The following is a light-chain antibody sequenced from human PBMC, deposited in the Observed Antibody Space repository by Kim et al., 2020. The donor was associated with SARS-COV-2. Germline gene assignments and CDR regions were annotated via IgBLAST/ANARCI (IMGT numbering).Light chain of an antibody. CDR3: HQNADSPLT. J-gene: IGKJ4*01. V-gene: IGKV3-20*01. Sequence: PGGRATLSCRASQSVGAGFLVWYQQKPGQAPRLLMYGASNRATGIPDRFSGGGSGTDFTLTISRLEPEDFAVYYCHQNADSPLTFGGGTKVDIK. CDR2: GAS. CDR1: QSVGAGF.